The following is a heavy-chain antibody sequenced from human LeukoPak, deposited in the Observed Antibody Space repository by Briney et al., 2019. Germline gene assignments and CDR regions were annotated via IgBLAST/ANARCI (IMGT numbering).Heavy chain of an antibody. V-gene: IGHV1-8*02. CDR1: GYTFTSYG. CDR3: TTYYYDSSGYYSDAFDI. CDR2: MNPNSGNT. Sequence: ASVKVSCKASGYTFTSYGISWVRQAPGQGLEWMGWMNPNSGNTGYAQKFQGRVTMTRNTSISTAYMELSSLRSEDTAVYYCTTYYYDSSGYYSDAFDIWGQGTMVTVSS. J-gene: IGHJ3*02. D-gene: IGHD3-22*01.